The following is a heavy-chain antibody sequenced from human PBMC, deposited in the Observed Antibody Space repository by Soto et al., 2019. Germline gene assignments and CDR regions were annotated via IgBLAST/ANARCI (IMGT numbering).Heavy chain of an antibody. D-gene: IGHD1-1*01. J-gene: IGHJ5*02. Sequence: QITLKESGPTLVKPTQTLTLTCTFSGFSLRTSGVGVGWIRQPPGKALEWLALIYWDDDKRYSPSLKSRLTITKDTAKYQVVLTMTNMNPVNTATYYYEHRQDYNWNDVGFHPWGQGTLVTVSS. CDR1: GFSLRTSGVG. V-gene: IGHV2-5*02. CDR3: EHRQDYNWNDVGFHP. CDR2: IYWDDDK.